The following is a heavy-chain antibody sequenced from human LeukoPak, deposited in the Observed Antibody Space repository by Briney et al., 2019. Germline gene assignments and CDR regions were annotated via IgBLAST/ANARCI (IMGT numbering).Heavy chain of an antibody. CDR1: GYTLTELS. J-gene: IGHJ4*02. D-gene: IGHD3-22*01. Sequence: ASVKVSCKVSGYTLTELSMHWVRQAPGKGLEWMGGFDPEDGETIYAQKFQGRVTMTEDTSTDTAYMELSSLRSEDTAVYYCATMKDYYDSSGYFTGRLPSDYWGQGTLVTVSS. CDR3: ATMKDYYDSSGYFTGRLPSDY. CDR2: FDPEDGET. V-gene: IGHV1-24*01.